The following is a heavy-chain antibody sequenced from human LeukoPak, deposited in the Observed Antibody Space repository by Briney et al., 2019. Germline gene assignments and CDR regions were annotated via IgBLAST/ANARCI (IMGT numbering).Heavy chain of an antibody. CDR1: GYTFTGYY. J-gene: IGHJ2*01. CDR2: INPNSGGT. D-gene: IGHD6-13*01. V-gene: IGHV1-2*02. CDR3: AAAPGIAARPSGDL. Sequence: GASVKVSCKASGYTFTGYYMHWVRQAPGQGLEWMGWINPNSGGTNYAQKFQGRVTMTRDTSISTAYMELSRLRSDDTAVYYCAAAPGIAARPSGDLWGRGTLVTVSS.